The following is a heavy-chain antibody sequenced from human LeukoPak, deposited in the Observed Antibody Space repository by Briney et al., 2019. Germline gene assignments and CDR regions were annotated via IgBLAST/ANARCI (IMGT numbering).Heavy chain of an antibody. V-gene: IGHV3-23*01. CDR3: AKVRRGYSYGYLFDY. D-gene: IGHD5-18*01. CDR1: GFTFSSYS. CDR2: VSRSGGTI. Sequence: GGSLRLSCAASGFTFSSYSMSWVRQAPGMGLEWVSSVSRSGGTIYSADSVKGRFTSSRDNSKSTLYLQMNSLRAGDTAVYYCAKVRRGYSYGYLFDYWGQGTLVTVSS. J-gene: IGHJ4*02.